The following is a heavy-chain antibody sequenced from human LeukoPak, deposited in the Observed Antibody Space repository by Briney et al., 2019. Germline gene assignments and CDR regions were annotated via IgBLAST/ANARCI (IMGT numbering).Heavy chain of an antibody. CDR3: ARDSSWSGYYDFWSGYYTGREFGYYGMDV. V-gene: IGHV3-7*01. Sequence: GALIPSCAASGFTFSSYWMSWVRQAPGKGLEWVANIKQDGSEKYYVDSVKGRFTISRDNAKNSLYLQMNSLRAEDTAVYYCARDSSWSGYYDFWSGYYTGREFGYYGMDVWGQGTTVTVSS. CDR1: GFTFSSYW. J-gene: IGHJ6*02. D-gene: IGHD3-3*01. CDR2: IKQDGSEK.